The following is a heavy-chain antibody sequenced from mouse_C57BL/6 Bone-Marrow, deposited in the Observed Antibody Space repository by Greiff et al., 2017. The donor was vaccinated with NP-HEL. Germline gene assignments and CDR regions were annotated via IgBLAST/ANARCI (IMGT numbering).Heavy chain of an antibody. D-gene: IGHD2-1*01. Sequence: QVQLQQSGAELARPGASVKMSCKASGYTFTSYTMHWVKQRPGQGLEWIGYINPSSGYTKYNQKFKDKATLTAAKSSSTAYMQLSSLTSEDSAVYYCARGGEYGNHYAMDYWGQGTSVTVSA. V-gene: IGHV1-4*01. CDR1: GYTFTSYT. CDR2: INPSSGYT. J-gene: IGHJ4*01. CDR3: ARGGEYGNHYAMDY.